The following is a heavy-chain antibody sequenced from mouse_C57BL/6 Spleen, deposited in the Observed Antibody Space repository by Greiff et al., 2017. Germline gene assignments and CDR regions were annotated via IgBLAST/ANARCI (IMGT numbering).Heavy chain of an antibody. V-gene: IGHV1-52*01. CDR2: IDPSDSET. J-gene: IGHJ4*01. CDR3: ALTAQATGYAMDY. CDR1: GYTFTSYW. D-gene: IGHD3-2*02. Sequence: QVQLQQPGAELVRPGSSVKLSCKASGYTFTSYWMHWVKQRPIQGLEWIGNIDPSDSETHSNQKFKDKATLTVDKSSSTAYMQLSSLTSEDSAVYYCALTAQATGYAMDYWGQGTSVTVSS.